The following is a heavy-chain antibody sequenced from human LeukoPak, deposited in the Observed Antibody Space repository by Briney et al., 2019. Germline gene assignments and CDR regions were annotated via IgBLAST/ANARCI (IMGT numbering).Heavy chain of an antibody. V-gene: IGHV3-23*01. CDR2: ISGSGGST. J-gene: IGHJ4*02. CDR3: ARWAGTDLAFDY. CDR1: GFTFSSYG. Sequence: GGTLRLSCAASGFTFSSYGMSWVRQAPGKGLEWVSAISGSGGSTYYADSVKGRFTISRDNSKNTLYLQTNSLRAEDTAVYYCARWAGTDLAFDYWGQGTLVTVSS. D-gene: IGHD6-19*01.